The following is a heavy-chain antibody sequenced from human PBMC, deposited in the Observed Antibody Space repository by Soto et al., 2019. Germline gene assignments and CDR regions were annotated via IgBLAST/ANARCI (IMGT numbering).Heavy chain of an antibody. Sequence: QVQLAESGGGLVEPGCYLRISCAASGFTFSDYDMSWIRQSPGKGLEWVSFVSSSGTTMYFADSVKGRFTISRDNAKNSLYLQMNSLRAEDTAVYYCARMGPRAARPSYWGQGTLVTVSS. V-gene: IGHV3-11*01. CDR2: VSSSGTTM. CDR1: GFTFSDYD. J-gene: IGHJ4*02. CDR3: ARMGPRAARPSY. D-gene: IGHD6-6*01.